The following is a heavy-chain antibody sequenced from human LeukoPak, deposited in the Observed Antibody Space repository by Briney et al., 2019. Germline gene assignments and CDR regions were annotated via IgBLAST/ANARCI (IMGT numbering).Heavy chain of an antibody. CDR1: GFTFGDYA. D-gene: IGHD3-22*01. V-gene: IGHV3-49*04. Sequence: GGSLRLSCTASGFTFGDYAMSWVRQAPGKGLEWVGFTRSKAYGGTTEYAASVKGRFTISRDDSKSIAYLQMNSLKTEDTAVYYCTKALIVVAFDWGQGTLVTVSS. CDR3: TKALIVVAFD. CDR2: TRSKAYGGTT. J-gene: IGHJ4*02.